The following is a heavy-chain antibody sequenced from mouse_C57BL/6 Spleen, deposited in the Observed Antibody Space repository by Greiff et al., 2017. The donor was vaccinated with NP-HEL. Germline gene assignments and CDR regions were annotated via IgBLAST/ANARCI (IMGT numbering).Heavy chain of an antibody. D-gene: IGHD1-1*02. CDR1: GFTFSDYG. J-gene: IGHJ1*03. CDR3: AREGSYGYWYFDV. V-gene: IGHV5-17*01. CDR2: ISSGSSTI. Sequence: EVMLVESGGGLVKPGGSLKLSCAASGFTFSDYGMHWVRQAPEKGLEWVAYISSGSSTIYYADTLKGRFTISRDNAKNILFLQMTSLRSEDTAMYYCAREGSYGYWYFDVWGTGTTVTVSS.